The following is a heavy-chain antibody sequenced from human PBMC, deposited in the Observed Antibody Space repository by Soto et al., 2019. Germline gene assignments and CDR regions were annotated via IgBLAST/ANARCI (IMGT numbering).Heavy chain of an antibody. Sequence: SETLSLTCAVSGGSISSSNWWSWVRHPPGKGLEWIGEIYHSGSTNYNPSLKSRVTISVDTSKNQFSLKLSSVTAADTAVYYCARGDCSGGSCYSFISQYYYYGMDVWGQGTTVTVSS. CDR2: IYHSGST. CDR3: ARGDCSGGSCYSFISQYYYYGMDV. V-gene: IGHV4-4*02. CDR1: GGSISSSNW. J-gene: IGHJ6*02. D-gene: IGHD2-15*01.